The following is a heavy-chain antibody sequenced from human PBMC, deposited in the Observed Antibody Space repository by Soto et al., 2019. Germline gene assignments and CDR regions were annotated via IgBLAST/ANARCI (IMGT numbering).Heavy chain of an antibody. CDR3: AREPGTVMVPRYYYYYGMDV. Sequence: QVQLVQSGAEVKKPGSSVKVSCKASGGTFSSYAISWVRQAPGQGLEWMGGIIPIFGTANYAQKFQGRVTITADESTSAAYRELSSLRSEDTAVYYCAREPGTVMVPRYYYYYGMDVWGQGTTVTVSS. D-gene: IGHD5-18*01. J-gene: IGHJ6*02. V-gene: IGHV1-69*12. CDR2: IIPIFGTA. CDR1: GGTFSSYA.